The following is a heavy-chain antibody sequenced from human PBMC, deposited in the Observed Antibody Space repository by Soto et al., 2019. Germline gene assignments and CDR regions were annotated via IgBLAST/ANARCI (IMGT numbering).Heavy chain of an antibody. J-gene: IGHJ5*02. D-gene: IGHD2-8*01. CDR2: ISSSSSTI. CDR1: GFTFSSYS. Sequence: GGSLRLSCAASGFTFSSYSMNWVRQAPGKGLEWVSYISSSSSTIYYADSVKGRFTISRDNAKNSLYLQMNSLRAEDTAVYYCAREGIVLMVYAISWFDPWGQGTLVTVSS. CDR3: AREGIVLMVYAISWFDP. V-gene: IGHV3-48*01.